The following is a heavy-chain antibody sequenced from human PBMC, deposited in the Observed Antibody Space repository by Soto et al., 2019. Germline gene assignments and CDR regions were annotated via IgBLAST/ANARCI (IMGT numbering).Heavy chain of an antibody. J-gene: IGHJ4*01. V-gene: IGHV3-23*01. CDR2: ISARGGSS. CDR1: GFSFSSYA. Sequence: EVQLLESGGGLVQPGGSLRLSCAASGFSFSSYAMVWVRQAPGKGLEWVSVISARGGSSYFADSVKGRFTTSRDNSKNVLSLEMNSLRAEDTATDFCAKGSIEYSASVDNWGQGTLALVSS. CDR3: AKGSIEYSASVDN. D-gene: IGHD5-12*01.